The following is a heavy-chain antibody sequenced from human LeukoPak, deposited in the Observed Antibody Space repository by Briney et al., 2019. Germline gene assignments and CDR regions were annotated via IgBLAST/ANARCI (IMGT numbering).Heavy chain of an antibody. Sequence: SETLSLTCTVSGGSISSYYWSWIRQPPGKGLEWIGYIYYSGSTNYNPSLKSRVTISVDTSKNQFSLKLSSVTAADTAVYYCARVVQGYYDSSGYPDYWGQGTLVTVSS. CDR2: IYYSGST. CDR1: GGSISSYY. V-gene: IGHV4-59*12. D-gene: IGHD3-22*01. CDR3: ARVVQGYYDSSGYPDY. J-gene: IGHJ4*02.